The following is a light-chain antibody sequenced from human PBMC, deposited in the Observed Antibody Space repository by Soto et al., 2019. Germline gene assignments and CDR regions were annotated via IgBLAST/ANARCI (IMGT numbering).Light chain of an antibody. J-gene: IGLJ2*01. CDR1: SSDVGGYNY. Sequence: QSALTQPRSVSGSPGQSVTISCTGTSSDVGGYNYVSWYQQHPGKAPKLMIYDVSKRPSGVPDRFSGSKSGNTASLTISGLQAEDEADYYCCSYAGSYTFGPGILFGGGTKLTVL. CDR3: CSYAGSYTFGPGIL. V-gene: IGLV2-11*01. CDR2: DVS.